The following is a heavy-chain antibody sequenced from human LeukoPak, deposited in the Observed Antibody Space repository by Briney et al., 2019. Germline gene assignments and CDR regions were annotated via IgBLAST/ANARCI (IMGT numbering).Heavy chain of an antibody. D-gene: IGHD6-19*01. CDR2: IYSGGST. CDR3: ATDPLFGVAGNPGRGY. V-gene: IGHV3-53*01. Sequence: GGSLRLSCAASGFTFSSYAMSWVRQAPGKGLEWVSVIYSGGSTYYADSVKGRFTISRDNSKNTLYLQMNSLRAEDTAVYYCATDPLFGVAGNPGRGYWGQGTLVTVSS. J-gene: IGHJ4*02. CDR1: GFTFSSYA.